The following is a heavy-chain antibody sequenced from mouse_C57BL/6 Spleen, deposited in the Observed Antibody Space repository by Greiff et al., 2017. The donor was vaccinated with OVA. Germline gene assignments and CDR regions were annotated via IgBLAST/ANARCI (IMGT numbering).Heavy chain of an antibody. J-gene: IGHJ2*01. CDR1: GYTFTSYW. D-gene: IGHD4-1*01. Sequence: QVQLQPPGAALVKPGASVKLSCKASGYTFTSYWMHWVKQRPGQGLEWIGMIHPNSGSTNYNEKFKSKATLTVDKSSSTAYMQLSSLTSEDSAVYYCARSLNWDIDYWGQGTTLTVSS. CDR2: IHPNSGST. V-gene: IGHV1-64*01. CDR3: ARSLNWDIDY.